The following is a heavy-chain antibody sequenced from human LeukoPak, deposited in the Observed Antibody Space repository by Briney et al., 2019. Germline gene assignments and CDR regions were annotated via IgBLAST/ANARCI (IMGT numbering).Heavy chain of an antibody. J-gene: IGHJ3*02. CDR3: ARPGTWYDFWSGYYTGIGNAFDI. V-gene: IGHV3-30*19. CDR2: ISYDGSNK. D-gene: IGHD3-3*01. Sequence: GGSLRLSCAASGFTFSRFGMHWVRQAPGEGLEWVAVISYDGSNKYYADSVKGRFTISRDNSKNTLYLQMNSLRAEDTAVYYCARPGTWYDFWSGYYTGIGNAFDIWSQGTMVTVSS. CDR1: GFTFSRFG.